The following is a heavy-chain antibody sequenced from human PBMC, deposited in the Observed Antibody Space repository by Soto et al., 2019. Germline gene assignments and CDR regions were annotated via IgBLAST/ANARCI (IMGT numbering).Heavy chain of an antibody. CDR1: GYTFTNYG. Sequence: QVQLVQSGVEVKKPGASVKVSCQASGYTFTNYGITWLQQAPGQGIEWMGWVSAYNRNTNYAQRCQDRVTMTTDTSTRTAYMELRNLKSDDSAIYFCARERQYGPLFYWGQGTLVTVSS. J-gene: IGHJ4*02. D-gene: IGHD4-4*01. V-gene: IGHV1-18*01. CDR2: VSAYNRNT. CDR3: ARERQYGPLFY.